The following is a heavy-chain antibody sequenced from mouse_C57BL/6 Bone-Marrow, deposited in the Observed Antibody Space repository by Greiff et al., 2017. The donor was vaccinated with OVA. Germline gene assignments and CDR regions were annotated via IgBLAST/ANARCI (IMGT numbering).Heavy chain of an antibody. CDR2: ISDGGSYT. V-gene: IGHV5-4*01. Sequence: EVQGVESGGGLVKPGGSLKLSCAASGFTFSSYAMSWVRQTPEKRLEWVATISDGGSYTYYPDNVKGRFTISRDNAKNDMYLKRSHLKSEDTAMYYCARGWNAMDYWGQGTSVTVSS. J-gene: IGHJ4*01. D-gene: IGHD2-3*01. CDR1: GFTFSSYA. CDR3: ARGWNAMDY.